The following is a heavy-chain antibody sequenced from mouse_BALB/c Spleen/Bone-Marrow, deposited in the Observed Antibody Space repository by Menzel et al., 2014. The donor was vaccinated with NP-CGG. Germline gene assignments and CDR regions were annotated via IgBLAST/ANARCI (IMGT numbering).Heavy chain of an antibody. Sequence: EVKLVESGGGLVKPGGSLKLSCAASGFTFSSYTMSWVRQTPEKRLEWVATISSGGSYTYYPDSVKGRFTISRDNAKNXXXXXXXXXXSEDTAMYYCTRSYYRYDEKAWFAYWGQGTLVTVSA. J-gene: IGHJ3*01. V-gene: IGHV5-6-4*01. D-gene: IGHD2-14*01. CDR2: ISSGGSYT. CDR3: TRSYYRYDEKAWFAY. CDR1: GFTFSSYT.